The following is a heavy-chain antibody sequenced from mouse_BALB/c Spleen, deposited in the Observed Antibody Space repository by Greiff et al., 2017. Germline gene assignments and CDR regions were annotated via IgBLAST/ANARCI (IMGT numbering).Heavy chain of an antibody. D-gene: IGHD2-14*01. V-gene: IGHV5-6-3*01. CDR3: ARDYYRYGYAMDY. CDR1: GFTFSSYG. J-gene: IGHJ4*01. Sequence: EVQGVESGGGLVQPGGSLKLSCAASGFTFSSYGMSWVRQTPDKRLELVATINSNGGSTYYPDSVKGRFTISRDNAKNTLYLQMSSLKSEDTAMYYCARDYYRYGYAMDYWGQGTSVTVSS. CDR2: INSNGGST.